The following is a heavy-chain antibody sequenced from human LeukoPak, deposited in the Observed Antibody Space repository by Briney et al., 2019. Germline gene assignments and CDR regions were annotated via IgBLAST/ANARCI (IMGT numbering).Heavy chain of an antibody. J-gene: IGHJ4*02. CDR1: GFTFSSYA. CDR3: ARDGPLGYSSSWYYFDY. V-gene: IGHV3-30*04. CDR2: ISYDGSNK. Sequence: GRSLRLSCAASGFTFSSYAMHWVRQAPDKGLEWVAVISYDGSNKYYADSVKGRFTISRDNSKNTLYLQMNSLRAEDTAVYYCARDGPLGYSSSWYYFDYWGQGTLVTVSS. D-gene: IGHD6-13*01.